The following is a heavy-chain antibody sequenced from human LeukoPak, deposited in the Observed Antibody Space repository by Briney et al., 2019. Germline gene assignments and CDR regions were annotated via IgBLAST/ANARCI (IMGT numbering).Heavy chain of an antibody. Sequence: SETLSLTCTVSGGSISTSYWSCIRQPPGKGLEWIGYINHSGSATYNPSLKSRVTISVDTSKNQFSLKLSSVTAADTAVYYCARVPLYGSGSFGSFDYWGQGTPVTVSS. D-gene: IGHD3-10*01. V-gene: IGHV4-59*01. CDR3: ARVPLYGSGSFGSFDY. CDR1: GGSISTSY. J-gene: IGHJ4*02. CDR2: INHSGSA.